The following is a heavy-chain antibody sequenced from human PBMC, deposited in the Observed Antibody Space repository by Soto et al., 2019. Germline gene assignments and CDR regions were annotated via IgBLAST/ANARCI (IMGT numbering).Heavy chain of an antibody. D-gene: IGHD1-26*01. CDR2: ISAYNGNT. V-gene: IGHV1-18*01. CDR3: ATDSTAYSGSFGDAFDI. CDR1: GYTFTSYG. Sequence: QVQLVQSGAEVKKPGASVKVSCKASGYTFTSYGISWVRQAPGQGLEWMGWISAYNGNTNYAQKLQGRGTMTTDTSTITAYMELRSLRSDDTAVYYCATDSTAYSGSFGDAFDIWGQGTMVTVSS. J-gene: IGHJ3*02.